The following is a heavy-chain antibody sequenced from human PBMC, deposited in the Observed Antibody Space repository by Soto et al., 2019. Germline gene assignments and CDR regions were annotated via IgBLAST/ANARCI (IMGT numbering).Heavy chain of an antibody. D-gene: IGHD3-10*01. J-gene: IGHJ4*02. Sequence: EVQLLESGGGLVQPGGSLRLSCAAPGFTFSSYAMSWVRQAPGKGLEWVSAISGSGGSTYYADSVKGRFTISRDNSKNTLYLQMNSLRAEDTAVYYCAKDGLGFGELPYSDYWGQGTLVTVSS. CDR1: GFTFSSYA. CDR2: ISGSGGST. CDR3: AKDGLGFGELPYSDY. V-gene: IGHV3-23*01.